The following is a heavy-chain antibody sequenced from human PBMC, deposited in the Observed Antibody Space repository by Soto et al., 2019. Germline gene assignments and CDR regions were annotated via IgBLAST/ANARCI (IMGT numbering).Heavy chain of an antibody. D-gene: IGHD4-17*01. CDR2: ISAYNGNT. J-gene: IGHJ3*02. CDR3: ARDFALIYGDYDAFDI. Sequence: ASVKVSCKASGYTFTSYGISWVRQAPGQGLEWMGWISAYNGNTNYAQKLQGRVTMTTDTSTSTTYMELRSLRSDDTAVYYCARDFALIYGDYDAFDIWGQGTTVTVSS. CDR1: GYTFTSYG. V-gene: IGHV1-18*04.